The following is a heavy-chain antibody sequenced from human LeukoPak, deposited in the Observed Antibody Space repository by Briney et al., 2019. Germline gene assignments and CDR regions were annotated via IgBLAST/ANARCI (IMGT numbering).Heavy chain of an antibody. J-gene: IGHJ4*02. V-gene: IGHV3-23*01. Sequence: GGSLRLSCAASGFTFSSYAMSGVRQAPGKGLEWVSAISGSGGSTYYADSVKGRFTISRDNSKNTLYLQMNSLRAEDTAVYYCAKTFPQGAVAGIDGDSWGQGTLVTVPS. CDR2: ISGSGGST. D-gene: IGHD6-19*01. CDR3: AKTFPQGAVAGIDGDS. CDR1: GFTFSSYA.